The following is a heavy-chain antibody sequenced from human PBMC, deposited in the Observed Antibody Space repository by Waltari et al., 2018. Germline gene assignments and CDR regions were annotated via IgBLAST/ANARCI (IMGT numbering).Heavy chain of an antibody. CDR2: IIPILGIA. CDR3: AIGIQQYYFDY. D-gene: IGHD3-10*01. Sequence: QVQLVQSGAEVKKPGSSVKVSCKASGGTFRSYAITWGRQAPGQGLEWMGRIIPILGIANYAQKFQGRVTITADKSTSTAYMELSSLRSEDTAVYYCAIGIQQYYFDYWGQGTLVTVSS. J-gene: IGHJ4*02. V-gene: IGHV1-69*04. CDR1: GGTFRSYA.